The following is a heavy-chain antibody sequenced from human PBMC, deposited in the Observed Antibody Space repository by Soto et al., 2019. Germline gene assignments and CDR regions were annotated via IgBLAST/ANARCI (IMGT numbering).Heavy chain of an antibody. CDR2: IWFDGSNK. CDR3: ARDRTAGWGYYYYGMDV. D-gene: IGHD6-13*01. V-gene: IGHV3-33*01. Sequence: GGSLRLSCAASGFTFSTYGMHWVRQAPGKGLEWVAVIWFDGSNKYYADSVKGRFTISRDNSKNTLYLQMNSLRAEDTAVYYCARDRTAGWGYYYYGMDVWGQGTTVTVSS. CDR1: GFTFSTYG. J-gene: IGHJ6*02.